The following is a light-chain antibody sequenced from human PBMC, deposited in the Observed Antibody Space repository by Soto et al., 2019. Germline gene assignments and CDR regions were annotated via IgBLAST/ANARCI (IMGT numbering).Light chain of an antibody. J-gene: IGKJ5*01. CDR3: QQSDSTPIT. CDR2: GAS. Sequence: DIQMTQSPSSLSASVGDRVTITCRAGQSITSYLNRYQQKPGKAPKLLIYGASTLQSGVPSRFSGSGSGTDFTLTISSLQPEDFATYYCQQSDSTPITFGHGTRLEIK. V-gene: IGKV1-39*01. CDR1: QSITSY.